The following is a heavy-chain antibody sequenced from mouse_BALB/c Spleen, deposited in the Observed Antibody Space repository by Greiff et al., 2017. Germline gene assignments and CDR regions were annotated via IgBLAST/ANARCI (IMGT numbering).Heavy chain of an antibody. Sequence: EVMLVESGPGLVKPSQSLSLTCTVTGYSITSDYAWNWIRQFPGNKLEWMGYISYSGSTSYNPSLKSRISITRDTSKNQFFLQLNSVTTEDTATYYCARSGGYDGFAYWGQGTLVTVSA. CDR2: ISYSGST. CDR1: GYSITSDYA. J-gene: IGHJ3*01. CDR3: ARSGGYDGFAY. V-gene: IGHV3-2*02. D-gene: IGHD2-2*01.